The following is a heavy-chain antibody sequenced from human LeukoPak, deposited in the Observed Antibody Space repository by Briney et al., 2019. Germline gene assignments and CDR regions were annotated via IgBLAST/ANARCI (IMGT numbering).Heavy chain of an antibody. CDR3: ARGKGYADYV. V-gene: IGHV3-7*05. D-gene: IGHD4-17*01. CDR1: GLNFSSYW. J-gene: IGHJ4*02. Sequence: GGSLRLSCATSGLNFSSYWMSWVRQAPEKGPEWVANIKQDGTEKYYVDSVKGRFTISRDNAKNSLYLQMNSLRPEDTAVYYCARGKGYADYVGGQGTPVTVSS. CDR2: IKQDGTEK.